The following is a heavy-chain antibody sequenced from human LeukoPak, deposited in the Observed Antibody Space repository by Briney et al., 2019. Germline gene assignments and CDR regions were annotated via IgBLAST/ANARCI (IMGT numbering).Heavy chain of an antibody. D-gene: IGHD3-22*01. V-gene: IGHV4-59*08. CDR1: GGSISSYY. CDR2: IYYSGST. CDR3: ARHSSHYYDSSGYYGPADY. Sequence: PSETLSLTCTVSGGSISSYYWSWIRQPPGKGLELIGYIYYSGSTNYNPSLKSRVTISVDTSKNQFSLKLSSVTAADTAVYYCARHSSHYYDSSGYYGPADYWGQGTLVTVSS. J-gene: IGHJ4*02.